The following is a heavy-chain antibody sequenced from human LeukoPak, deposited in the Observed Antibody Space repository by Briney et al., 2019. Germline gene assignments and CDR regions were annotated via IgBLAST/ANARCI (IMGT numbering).Heavy chain of an antibody. V-gene: IGHV4-59*08. Sequence: SETLSLTRTVSGVSISSYYWSWIRQPPGKGLEWIGYIYYSGSTNYNPSLKSRVTISVDTSKNQFSLKLSSVTAADTAVYYCARRGIAAAGTFDYWGQGTLVTVSS. D-gene: IGHD6-13*01. CDR3: ARRGIAAAGTFDY. CDR2: IYYSGST. CDR1: GVSISSYY. J-gene: IGHJ4*02.